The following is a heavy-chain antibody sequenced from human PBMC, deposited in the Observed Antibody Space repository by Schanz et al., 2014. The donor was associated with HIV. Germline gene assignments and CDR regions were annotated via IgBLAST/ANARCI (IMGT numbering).Heavy chain of an antibody. V-gene: IGHV3-33*08. Sequence: VQLVESGGGVVQPGRSLRLSCAASGFTFDSYGIHWVRQAPGKGLEWVAVIWFDGRNKYYGDSVKGRFMISTDNSNNTLYLQMNSLRAEDTAVYFCTRGRFLERGGMDVWGQGTAVTVSS. D-gene: IGHD3-3*01. CDR1: GFTFDSYG. CDR2: IWFDGRNK. CDR3: TRGRFLERGGMDV. J-gene: IGHJ6*02.